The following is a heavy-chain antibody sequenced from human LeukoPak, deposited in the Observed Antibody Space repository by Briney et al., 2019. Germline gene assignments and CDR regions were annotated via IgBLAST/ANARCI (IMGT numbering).Heavy chain of an antibody. D-gene: IGHD3-22*01. CDR1: GGSISSYY. V-gene: IGHV4-59*01. Sequence: SETLSLTCTVSGGSISSYYWSRIRQPPGKGLEWIGYIYYSGSTNYNPSLKSRVTISVDTSKNQFSLKLSSVTAADTAVYYCARASYSYDINGWVPFDYWGQGTLVTVSS. CDR3: ARASYSYDINGWVPFDY. J-gene: IGHJ4*02. CDR2: IYYSGST.